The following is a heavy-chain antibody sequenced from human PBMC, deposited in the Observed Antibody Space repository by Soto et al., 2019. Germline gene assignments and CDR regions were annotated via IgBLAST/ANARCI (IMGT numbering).Heavy chain of an antibody. D-gene: IGHD6-19*01. Sequence: EVQLLESGGDLAQPGGSLRLICAASGFTFSNYAMTWVRQSPGKGLEWVSTITSAGGTFYGDTVKGRFTISRDNSKSTLYLQRNSLGAEDTAVYYCAKTDKFHSQSSGWANRFDSWGQGTLVTVSS. CDR2: ITSAGGT. V-gene: IGHV3-23*01. J-gene: IGHJ4*02. CDR1: GFTFSNYA. CDR3: AKTDKFHSQSSGWANRFDS.